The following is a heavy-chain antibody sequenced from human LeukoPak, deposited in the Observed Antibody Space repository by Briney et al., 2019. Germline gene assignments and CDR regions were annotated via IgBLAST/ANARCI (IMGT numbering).Heavy chain of an antibody. CDR3: ARFHSGYDMGEY. CDR2: IYYSGST. J-gene: IGHJ4*02. D-gene: IGHD5-12*01. Sequence: SETLSLTCTVSGGSISSSTYYWGWIRQPPGKGLEWVGSIYYSGSTYYNPSPKSRVTISVDTSKNQFSLKLSSVTAADTAVYYCARFHSGYDMGEYWGQGTLVTVSS. V-gene: IGHV4-39*01. CDR1: GGSISSSTYY.